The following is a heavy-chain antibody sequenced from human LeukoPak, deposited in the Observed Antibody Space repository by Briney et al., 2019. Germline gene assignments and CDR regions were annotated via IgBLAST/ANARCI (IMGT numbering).Heavy chain of an antibody. Sequence: SETLSLTCTVSGGSISSGDYYWSWIRQPPGKGLEWIGYIYYSGSTYYNPSLKSRVTISVDTSKNQFSLKLSSVTAADTAVYYCAREGYGDYAVFDYWGQGTLVTVSS. CDR2: IYYSGST. J-gene: IGHJ4*02. CDR3: AREGYGDYAVFDY. D-gene: IGHD4-17*01. V-gene: IGHV4-30-4*01. CDR1: GGSISSGDYY.